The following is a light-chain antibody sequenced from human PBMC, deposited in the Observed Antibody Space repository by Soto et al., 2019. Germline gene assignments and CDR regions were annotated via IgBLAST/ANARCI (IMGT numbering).Light chain of an antibody. J-gene: IGKJ1*01. V-gene: IGKV3-20*01. CDR2: DAS. CDR3: RQYGSSLWT. Sequence: IELTQPPPTLSLSPGERTTISCRASQSVSCYLAWYQQKPGQAPRLLIYDASNRATGIPARFSGSGSGTDFTLAISRLEPEDFAVYYCRQYGSSLWTFGQGTEVDIK. CDR1: QSVSCY.